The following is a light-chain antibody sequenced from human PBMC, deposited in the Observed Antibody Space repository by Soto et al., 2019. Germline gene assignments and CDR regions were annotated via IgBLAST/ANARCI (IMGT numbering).Light chain of an antibody. J-gene: IGLJ1*01. Sequence: SVLTQPPSVSAAPGQTVTISCSGSSSNIGKNYVSWYQVLPGTAPKLLICDNSKRPSGIPGRFSGSKSGTSATLGITGLQNGDEAEYYCATWDSSLSAGVFGTGTKLTVL. CDR3: ATWDSSLSAGV. CDR1: SSNIGKNY. V-gene: IGLV1-51*01. CDR2: DNS.